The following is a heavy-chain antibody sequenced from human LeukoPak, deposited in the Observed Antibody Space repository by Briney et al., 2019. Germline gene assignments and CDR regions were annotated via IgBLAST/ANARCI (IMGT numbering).Heavy chain of an antibody. Sequence: SETLSLTCSVSGYSISSGYYWGWIRQPPGKGLEWIGNIYHDGNTYYNPSLKSRVTISVDTSKNQFSLRLSSVTAADTAVYYCARLYLPATRFDYWGQGTLVTVSS. CDR1: GYSISSGYY. V-gene: IGHV4-38-2*02. CDR2: IYHDGNT. J-gene: IGHJ4*02. CDR3: ARLYLPATRFDY. D-gene: IGHD5-24*01.